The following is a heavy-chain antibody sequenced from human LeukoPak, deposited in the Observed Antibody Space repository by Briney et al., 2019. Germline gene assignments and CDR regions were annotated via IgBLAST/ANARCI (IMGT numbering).Heavy chain of an antibody. CDR2: ISYDGSNK. D-gene: IGHD3-22*01. Sequence: GGSLRLSCAASGFTFSSYGMNWVRQAPGKGLEWVAVISYDGSNKYYADSVKGRFTISRDNPKNTLFVQMSSLRAEDTAVYYCARGEYYSDTSSYFDYWGQGTLVTVSS. CDR3: ARGEYYSDTSSYFDY. V-gene: IGHV3-30*03. J-gene: IGHJ4*02. CDR1: GFTFSSYG.